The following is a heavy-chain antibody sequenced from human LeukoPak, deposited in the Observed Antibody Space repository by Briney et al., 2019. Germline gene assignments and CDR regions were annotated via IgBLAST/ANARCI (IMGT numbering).Heavy chain of an antibody. CDR2: ISSSGSTI. Sequence: GGSLRLSCAASGFTFSSYEMNWVRQAPGKGLEWVSYISSSGSTIYYADSVKGRFTISRDNAKNSLYLQMNSLRAEDTAVYYCARDWGPGSLNRPDAFDIWGQGTMVTVSS. CDR1: GFTFSSYE. V-gene: IGHV3-48*03. D-gene: IGHD3-10*01. CDR3: ARDWGPGSLNRPDAFDI. J-gene: IGHJ3*02.